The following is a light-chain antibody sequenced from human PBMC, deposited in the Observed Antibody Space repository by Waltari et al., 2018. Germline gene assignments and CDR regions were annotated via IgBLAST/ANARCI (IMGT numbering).Light chain of an antibody. CDR2: AAS. CDR1: QSISSY. CDR3: QQSYSTPLT. V-gene: IGKV1-39*01. Sequence: DIQMTQSPSSLSASVGDRVTITCRASQSISSYLNWYQQKPGKAPKLLIYAASSLQSGVPSRFSCSVSGTDFTLTISSLQPEDFATYYCQQSYSTPLTFGPGTKVDIK. J-gene: IGKJ3*01.